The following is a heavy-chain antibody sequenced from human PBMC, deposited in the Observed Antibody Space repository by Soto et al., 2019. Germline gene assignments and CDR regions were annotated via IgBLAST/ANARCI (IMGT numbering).Heavy chain of an antibody. Sequence: ASVKVSCKASAYTFTSHGISWVRQAPGQGLEWMGWISGYNGNTKCAQKFQGRVTMTTDTTTSTAYMELRSLRSDDTAVYYCAKDYYDTSGYYGFDYWGQGTLVTVSS. D-gene: IGHD3-22*01. CDR1: AYTFTSHG. V-gene: IGHV1-18*01. CDR3: AKDYYDTSGYYGFDY. CDR2: ISGYNGNT. J-gene: IGHJ4*02.